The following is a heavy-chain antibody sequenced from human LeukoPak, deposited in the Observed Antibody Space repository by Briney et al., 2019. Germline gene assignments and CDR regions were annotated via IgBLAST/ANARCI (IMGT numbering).Heavy chain of an antibody. CDR2: INHSGST. CDR3: ARGLGVRGPPRTAFDI. Sequence: TSETLSLTCAVYGGSFSGYYWSWIRQPPGKGLEWIGEINHSGSTNYNPSLRSRVTISVDTSKNQFSLKLSSVTAADTAVYYCARGLGVRGPPRTAFDIWGQGTMVTVSS. CDR1: GGSFSGYY. D-gene: IGHD3-10*01. V-gene: IGHV4-34*01. J-gene: IGHJ3*02.